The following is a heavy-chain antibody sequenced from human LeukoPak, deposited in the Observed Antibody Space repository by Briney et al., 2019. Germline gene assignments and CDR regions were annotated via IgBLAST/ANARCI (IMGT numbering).Heavy chain of an antibody. CDR2: IYTSGST. V-gene: IGHV4-61*02. J-gene: IGHJ4*02. CDR1: GGSISSGSYY. CDR3: ARGVVGCSGGSCYASLFDY. Sequence: SETLSLTCTVSGGSISSGSYYWSWLRPPAGKGLEWIGRIYTSGSTKYNPSLKSRVTISIDTSKNPFSLKLSSVTAADTAVYYCARGVVGCSGGSCYASLFDYWGQGTLVTVSS. D-gene: IGHD2-15*01.